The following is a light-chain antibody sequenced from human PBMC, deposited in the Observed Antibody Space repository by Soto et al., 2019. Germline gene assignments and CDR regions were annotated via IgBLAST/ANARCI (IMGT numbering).Light chain of an antibody. CDR2: RNN. Sequence: QSVLTQPPSASGTPGQRVTISCSGSSSNIGSKYVYWYQQLPGTAPKLLMYRNNQRPSGVPDRFSGSKSGTSASLAISGRRSEDVADYYCAAWDAGVSGPAFGGGTKLTVL. CDR1: SSNIGSKY. CDR3: AAWDAGVSGPA. V-gene: IGLV1-47*01. J-gene: IGLJ2*01.